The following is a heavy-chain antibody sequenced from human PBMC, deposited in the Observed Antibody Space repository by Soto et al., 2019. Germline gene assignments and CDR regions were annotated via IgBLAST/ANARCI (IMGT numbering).Heavy chain of an antibody. CDR2: INPSGGST. D-gene: IGHD1-1*01. CDR3: ARDRHIEVNENNWFDP. CDR1: GYTFTSYY. J-gene: IGHJ5*02. V-gene: IGHV1-46*01. Sequence: GASVKISCKASGYTFTSYYMHWVRQAPGQGLEWMGIINPSGGSTSYAQKFQGRVTMTRDTSTSTVYMELSSLRSEDTAVYCCARDRHIEVNENNWFDPWGQGTLVTVSS.